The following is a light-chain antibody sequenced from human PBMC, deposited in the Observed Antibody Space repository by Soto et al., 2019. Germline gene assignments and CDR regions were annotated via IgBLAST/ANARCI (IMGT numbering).Light chain of an antibody. CDR2: YDS. J-gene: IGLJ2*01. CDR3: QVRDSSSDHVV. CDR1: DIGSIS. Sequence: SYELTQPPSVSVAPGKTARITCGGDDIGSISVHWYQQKPGQAPVLVIYYDSDRPSGIPERFSGSNSGNTATLTISRVEAGDEADYYCQVRDSSSDHVVFGGGTKLTVL. V-gene: IGLV3-21*04.